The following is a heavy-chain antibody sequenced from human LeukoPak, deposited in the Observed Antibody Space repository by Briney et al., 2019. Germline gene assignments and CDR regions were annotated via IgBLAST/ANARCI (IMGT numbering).Heavy chain of an antibody. J-gene: IGHJ5*02. CDR3: ARNGRNVAGWFDP. D-gene: IGHD1-14*01. CDR2: IYHSGST. Sequence: TSETLSLTCTVSGYSISSGYYWGWIRQPPGKGLEWIGSIYHSGSTYYNPSLKSRVTISVDTSKNQFSLKLSSVTAADTAVYYCARNGRNVAGWFDPRGQGTLVTVSS. CDR1: GYSISSGYY. V-gene: IGHV4-38-2*02.